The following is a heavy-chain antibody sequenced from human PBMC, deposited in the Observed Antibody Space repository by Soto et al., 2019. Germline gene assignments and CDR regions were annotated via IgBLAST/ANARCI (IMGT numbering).Heavy chain of an antibody. Sequence: ASVKVSCKVSGYTLTELSMHWVRQAPGKGLEWMGGFDPEDGETIYAQKFQGRVTMTEDTSTDTAYMELSSLRSEDTAVYYCATARPPPDYYDSSGSYGMDVWGQGTTVTVSS. CDR2: FDPEDGET. CDR1: GYTLTELS. V-gene: IGHV1-24*01. D-gene: IGHD3-22*01. J-gene: IGHJ6*02. CDR3: ATARPPPDYYDSSGSYGMDV.